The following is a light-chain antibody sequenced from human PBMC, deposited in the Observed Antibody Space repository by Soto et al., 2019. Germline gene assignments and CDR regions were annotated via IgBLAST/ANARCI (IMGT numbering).Light chain of an antibody. CDR2: KAS. Sequence: DLQMTQSPSTLSASVGDRVTITCRASQSISSWLAWYQQKPGKAPKLLIYKASSLASGVPSRFSGSGSGTDFTITISSLEPDEFATYYCQQYNSYPLAYGGGNKVEIK. J-gene: IGKJ4*01. V-gene: IGKV1-5*03. CDR3: QQYNSYPLA. CDR1: QSISSW.